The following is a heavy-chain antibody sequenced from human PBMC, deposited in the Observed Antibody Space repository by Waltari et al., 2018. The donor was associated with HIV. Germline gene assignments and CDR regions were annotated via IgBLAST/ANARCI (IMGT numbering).Heavy chain of an antibody. CDR1: GGGFGSYT. J-gene: IGHJ3*01. V-gene: IGHV1-69*01. CDR2: IIPKFGAT. Sequence: QVQLVQSGAEMKMPESSVKVSCKASGGGFGSYTIRWVRQAPGQGLEWMGGIIPKFGATHFAQKFQGRVTISADESTSTVYLELTSLRSDDTAVYYCARGGCSGRTCYSKSFDLWGQGTKVTVSS. CDR3: ARGGCSGRTCYSKSFDL. D-gene: IGHD2-15*01.